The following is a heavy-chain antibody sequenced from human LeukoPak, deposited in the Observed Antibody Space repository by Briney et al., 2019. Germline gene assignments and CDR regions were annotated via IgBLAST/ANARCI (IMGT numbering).Heavy chain of an antibody. CDR2: IYSSGGT. V-gene: IGHV4-59*08. J-gene: IGHJ5*02. CDR3: ARRGPGFKPSIAAAGTSWWFDP. Sequence: SETLSLTCTVSGGSMIGFYWSWVRLPPGKGLEWLAYIYSSGGTSYNPSLKSRATISLDTSKNQFSLKLSSVTAADTAVYYCARRGPGFKPSIAAAGTSWWFDPWGQGTLVTVSS. D-gene: IGHD6-13*01. CDR1: GGSMIGFY.